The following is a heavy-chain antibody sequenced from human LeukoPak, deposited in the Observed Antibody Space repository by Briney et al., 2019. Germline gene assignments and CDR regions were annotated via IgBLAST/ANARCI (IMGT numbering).Heavy chain of an antibody. CDR1: GITLSNYG. CDR3: AKRGVVIRVILVGFHKLAYYFDS. V-gene: IGHV3-23*01. CDR2: ISDSGGST. Sequence: PGGSLRLSCAVSGITLSNYGMSWVRQAPGKGLEWVAGISDSGGSTNYADSVKGRFTISRDNAKNTLYLQMNSLRAEDTAVYFCAKRGVVIRVILVGFHKLAYYFDSWGQGALVTVSS. J-gene: IGHJ4*02. D-gene: IGHD3-10*01.